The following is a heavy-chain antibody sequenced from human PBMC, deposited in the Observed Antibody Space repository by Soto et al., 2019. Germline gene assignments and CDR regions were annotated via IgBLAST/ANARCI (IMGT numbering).Heavy chain of an antibody. Sequence: ASVKVSCKASGGTFSSYAISWVRQAPGQGLEWMGGIIPIFGTANYAQKFQGRVTITADESTSTAYMELSSLRSEDTAVYYCASAPSYDILTGYPYYFDYWGQGTLVTVSS. CDR3: ASAPSYDILTGYPYYFDY. J-gene: IGHJ4*02. CDR2: IIPIFGTA. V-gene: IGHV1-69*13. CDR1: GGTFSSYA. D-gene: IGHD3-9*01.